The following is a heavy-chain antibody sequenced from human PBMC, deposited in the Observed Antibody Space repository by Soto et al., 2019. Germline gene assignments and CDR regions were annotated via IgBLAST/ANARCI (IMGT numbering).Heavy chain of an antibody. J-gene: IGHJ5*02. CDR3: ARDKTQGAGWFDP. CDR1: GFTFSNYG. Sequence: EVQLLESGGGLLQPGGSLRLSCAVSGFTFSNYGMSWVRQAPGKGLEWVAATSGSGDTTYYADSVKGRFTISRDNVKNTVYLEMNNLRVDDTAVYYCARDKTQGAGWFDPWGRGTLVTVSS. D-gene: IGHD1-26*01. V-gene: IGHV3-23*01. CDR2: TSGSGDTT.